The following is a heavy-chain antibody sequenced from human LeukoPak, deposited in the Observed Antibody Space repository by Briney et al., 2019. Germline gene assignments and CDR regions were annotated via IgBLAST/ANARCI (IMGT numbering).Heavy chain of an antibody. D-gene: IGHD3-16*02. CDR1: GGSFSGYY. CDR3: ARSRAYDYVWGSYRPYYFDY. V-gene: IGHV4-34*01. J-gene: IGHJ4*02. CDR2: INHSGST. Sequence: PSETLSLTCAVYGGSFSGYYWSWIRQPPGKGLEWIGEINHSGSTNYNPSLKSRVTISVDTSKNQFSLKLSSVTAADTAVYYCARSRAYDYVWGSYRPYYFDYWGQGTLVTVSS.